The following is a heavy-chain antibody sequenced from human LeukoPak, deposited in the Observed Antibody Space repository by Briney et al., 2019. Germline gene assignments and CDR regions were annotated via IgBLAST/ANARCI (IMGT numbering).Heavy chain of an antibody. J-gene: IGHJ4*02. CDR1: GYTFTSYA. CDR3: ARGSYSSGWYLIDY. V-gene: IGHV1-3*01. D-gene: IGHD6-19*01. CDR2: INAGNGNT. Sequence: ASVKVSCKASGYTFTSYAMHWVRQTPGQRREWMGRINAGNGNTKYSQEFQDRVTITRDTSASTAYMELRSLRSDDTAVYYCARGSYSSGWYLIDYWGQGTLVTVSS.